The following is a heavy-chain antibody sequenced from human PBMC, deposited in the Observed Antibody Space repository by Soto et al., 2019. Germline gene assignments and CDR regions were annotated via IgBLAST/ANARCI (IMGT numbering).Heavy chain of an antibody. V-gene: IGHV4-38-2*01. CDR2: IYHSGST. CDR1: GYSISSGYY. D-gene: IGHD6-6*01. Sequence: SETLSLTCAVSGYSISSGYYWGWIRQPPGKGLEWIGSIYHSGSTYYNPSLKSRVTISVDTSKNQFSLKLSSVTAADTAVYYCARAPARPNENWFDPWGQGTLVTV. CDR3: ARAPARPNENWFDP. J-gene: IGHJ5*02.